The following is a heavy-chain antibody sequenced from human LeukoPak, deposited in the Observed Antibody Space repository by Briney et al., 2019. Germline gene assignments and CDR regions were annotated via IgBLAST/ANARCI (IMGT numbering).Heavy chain of an antibody. J-gene: IGHJ4*02. V-gene: IGHV1-2*02. Sequence: ASVKVSCKASGYTFTGYYMHWVRQAPGQGLEWMGWINPNSGGTNYAQKFQGRVTMTRDTSISTAYMELSRLRSDDTAVYYCARAVEYGDYAPEYYFDYWGQGTLVTVSS. CDR1: GYTFTGYY. CDR2: INPNSGGT. CDR3: ARAVEYGDYAPEYYFDY. D-gene: IGHD4-17*01.